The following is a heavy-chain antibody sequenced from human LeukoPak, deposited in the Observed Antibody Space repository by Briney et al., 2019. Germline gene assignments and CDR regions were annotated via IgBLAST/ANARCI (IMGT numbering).Heavy chain of an antibody. V-gene: IGHV4-4*07. CDR2: IYTSGST. J-gene: IGHJ5*02. CDR3: ARTMVRGVWFDP. Sequence: SGTLSLTCTVSGGSISSYYWSWIRQPAGKGLEWIGRIYTSGSTNYNPSLKSRVTMSVDTSKNQFSLKLSSVTAADTAVYYCARTMVRGVWFDPWGQGTLVTVSS. CDR1: GGSISSYY. D-gene: IGHD3-10*01.